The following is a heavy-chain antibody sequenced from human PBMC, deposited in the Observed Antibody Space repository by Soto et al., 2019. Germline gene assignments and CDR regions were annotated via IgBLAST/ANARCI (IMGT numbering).Heavy chain of an antibody. CDR1: AYSFTSYW. D-gene: IGHD4-17*01. CDR2: IYPGYSDT. Sequence: LKISCKGSAYSFTSYWIGWVRQMPGKGLAGMGIIYPGYSDTRYSPSFQGHVTISADKCIRTAYLQWSSLKPSCTSMYYCELSVTTWIFEYWGPGTLVTAYS. CDR3: ELSVTTWIFEY. J-gene: IGHJ4*02. V-gene: IGHV5-51*01.